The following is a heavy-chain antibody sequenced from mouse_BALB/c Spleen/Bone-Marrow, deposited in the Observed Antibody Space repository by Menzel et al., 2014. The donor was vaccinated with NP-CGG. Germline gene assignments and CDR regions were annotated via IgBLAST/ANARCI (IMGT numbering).Heavy chain of an antibody. V-gene: IGHV3-6*02. Sequence: EVKLLESGPGLMKPSQSLSLTCSVTGFSITSGYYWNWIRQFPGHTLEWMGYITFDGSYDYNPSLKNRISITRDTSKNQFFLKLNSVTAEDTASYYCSRALGSYGWYFDVWGAGTTVTVSS. CDR1: GFSITSGYY. CDR2: ITFDGSY. D-gene: IGHD1-1*02. J-gene: IGHJ1*01. CDR3: SRALGSYGWYFDV.